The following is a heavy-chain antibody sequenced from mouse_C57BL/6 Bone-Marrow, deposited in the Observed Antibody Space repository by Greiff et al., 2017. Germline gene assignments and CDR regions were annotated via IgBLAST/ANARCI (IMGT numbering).Heavy chain of an antibody. D-gene: IGHD2-3*01. CDR3: ARIAVTATIGFYY. CDR1: GFSLRTFGMG. J-gene: IGHJ2*01. CDR2: IWWDDDK. V-gene: IGHV8-8*01. Sequence: ESGPGLLQPSQTLSLTCSFSGFSLRTFGMGVGRIRKPSGMGLEWLAHIWWDDDKYYHPALKSRLTISKDTSKSQVFRKIANVDTAATATYYGARIAVTATIGFYYWGQGTTLTVSS.